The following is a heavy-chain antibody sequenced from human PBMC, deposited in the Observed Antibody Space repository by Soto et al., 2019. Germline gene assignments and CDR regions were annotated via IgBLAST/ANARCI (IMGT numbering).Heavy chain of an antibody. V-gene: IGHV4-61*03. CDR1: GDSVTSGSYY. D-gene: IGHD7-27*01. J-gene: IGHJ6*02. Sequence: TLSLTGIVSGDSVTSGSYYWTWLRQPPGKGLEWIGYISYTGRTKYNPSLQSRVTISVDTSKNDFSLNLSSVTAADTAVYFCAREWGLLPYYVMNVWGHGTAVTVSS. CDR2: ISYTGRT. CDR3: AREWGLLPYYVMNV.